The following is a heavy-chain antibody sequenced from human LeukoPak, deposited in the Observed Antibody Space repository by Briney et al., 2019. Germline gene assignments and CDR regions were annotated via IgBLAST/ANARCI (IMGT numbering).Heavy chain of an antibody. V-gene: IGHV3-72*01. CDR2: TRNEANSYTT. D-gene: IGHD3-10*01. J-gene: IGHJ4*02. Sequence: PGGSLRLSCSASGFTFSDHYMDWVRQAPGKGLEWVGRTRNEANSYTTEYAASVKGRFTISRDDSKNSLYLQMNSLKTEDTAVYYCARAVRYGSGIYLLYYFDSWGQGTLVTVSS. CDR3: ARAVRYGSGIYLLYYFDS. CDR1: GFTFSDHY.